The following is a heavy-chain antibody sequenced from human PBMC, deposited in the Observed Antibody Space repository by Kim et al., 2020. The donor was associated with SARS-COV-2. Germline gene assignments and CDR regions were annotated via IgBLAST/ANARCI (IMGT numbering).Heavy chain of an antibody. CDR2: INHSGST. CDR3: ARGEYSSSWYGRRYYFDY. D-gene: IGHD6-13*01. V-gene: IGHV4-34*01. J-gene: IGHJ4*01. Sequence: SETLSLTCAVYGGSFSGYYWSWIRQPPGKGLEWIGEINHSGSTNYNPSLKSRVTISVDTSKNQFSLKLSSVTAADTAVYYCARGEYSSSWYGRRYYFDYWGHGTLVTVSS. CDR1: GGSFSGYY.